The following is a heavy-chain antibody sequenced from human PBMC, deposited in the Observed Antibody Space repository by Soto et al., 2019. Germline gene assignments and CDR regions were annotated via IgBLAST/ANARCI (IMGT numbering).Heavy chain of an antibody. CDR1: GFTFSSYG. V-gene: IGHV3-30*18. Sequence: QVQLVESGGGVVQPGRSLRLSCAASGFTFSSYGMHWVRQAPGKGLEWVAVISYDGSNKYYADSVKGRFTISRDNSKNTLYLQMNSLRAEDTAVYYCAKSAAAAHDPFDIWGQGTMVTVSS. CDR3: AKSAAAAHDPFDI. J-gene: IGHJ3*02. D-gene: IGHD6-13*01. CDR2: ISYDGSNK.